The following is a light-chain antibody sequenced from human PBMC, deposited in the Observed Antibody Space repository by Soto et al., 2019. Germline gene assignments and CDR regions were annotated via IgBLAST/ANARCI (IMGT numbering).Light chain of an antibody. CDR1: SGHSNYA. Sequence: QLVLTQSPSASASLGASVKLTCTLSSGHSNYAIAWHQQQPEKGPRYLMRLNNDGSHSKGDGIPDRFSGSSSGAERYLIISSLQSDDEADYYCQTWGAGIRVFGGGTQLTVL. V-gene: IGLV4-69*02. J-gene: IGLJ2*01. CDR2: LNNDGSH. CDR3: QTWGAGIRV.